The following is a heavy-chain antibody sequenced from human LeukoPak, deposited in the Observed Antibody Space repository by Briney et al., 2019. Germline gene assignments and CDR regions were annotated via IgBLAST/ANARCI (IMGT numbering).Heavy chain of an antibody. CDR2: IYHSGST. CDR1: NGSISTYY. V-gene: IGHV4-38-2*02. J-gene: IGHJ6*03. Sequence: KTSETLSLTCTVSNGSISTYYWGWIRQSPGKGLEWIGSIYHSGSTYYNPSLKSRVTISVDTSKNQFSLKLSSVTAADTAVYYCARDWVAAGGDYMDVWGKGTTVTISS. D-gene: IGHD6-13*01. CDR3: ARDWVAAGGDYMDV.